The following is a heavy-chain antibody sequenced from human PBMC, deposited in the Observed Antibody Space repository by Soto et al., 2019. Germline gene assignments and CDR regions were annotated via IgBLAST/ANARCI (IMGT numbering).Heavy chain of an antibody. V-gene: IGHV3-30*02. CDR1: GFIFSNNG. CDR2: MSYDGSDT. CDR3: TIVRVADSALDH. J-gene: IGHJ4*02. Sequence: PGGSPRLSCVVSGFIFSNNGMHWVRQTPGKGLEWVAFMSYDGSDTFYADSVKGRFTISRDNSKNTLFLHMSNLRAEDTAMYYCTIVRVADSALDHWGQGTLVTVSS. D-gene: IGHD3-10*02.